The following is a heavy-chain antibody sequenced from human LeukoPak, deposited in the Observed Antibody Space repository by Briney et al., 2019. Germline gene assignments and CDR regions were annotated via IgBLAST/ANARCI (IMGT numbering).Heavy chain of an antibody. V-gene: IGHV1-8*03. CDR1: GYTFTSYD. CDR3: ARRLIATPAFDP. Sequence: GASVKVSCKTSGYTFTSYDINWVQQATGQGLEWMGWMNPNSGNTGYAQKFQGRVTITRNTSISTAYMELSSLRSEDTAVYYCARRLIATPAFDPWGQGTLVTVSS. J-gene: IGHJ5*02. D-gene: IGHD1-26*01. CDR2: MNPNSGNT.